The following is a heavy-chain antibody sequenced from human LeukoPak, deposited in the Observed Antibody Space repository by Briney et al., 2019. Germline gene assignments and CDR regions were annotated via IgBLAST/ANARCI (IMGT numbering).Heavy chain of an antibody. V-gene: IGHV4-34*01. D-gene: IGHD1-26*01. J-gene: IGHJ5*02. CDR3: ARGPTVVGAGSWFDP. CDR1: VGSFSDDY. CDR2: INHSGST. Sequence: SETLSLTCAVFVGSFSDDYWIWIRQPQWKGREWVGEINHSGSTNNNPSLKGRVTISVDTSKNQFSLKLSSVTAADTAVYYCARGPTVVGAGSWFDPWGQGTLVTVSS.